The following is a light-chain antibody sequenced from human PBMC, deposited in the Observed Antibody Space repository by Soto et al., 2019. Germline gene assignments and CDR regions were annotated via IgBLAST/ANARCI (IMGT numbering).Light chain of an antibody. CDR2: DVN. CDR3: SSYRGSTTVV. CDR1: SSAVGGYNY. J-gene: IGLJ2*01. V-gene: IGLV2-14*01. Sequence: QSVLNQPASGCGSPGQSISLSCTGASSAVGGYNYVSWYQQHPGKAPKLMIYDVNNRPSGVSIRFSGSKSVNTASLTISGLQAEDEADYYCSSYRGSTTVVFGGGTKLTVL.